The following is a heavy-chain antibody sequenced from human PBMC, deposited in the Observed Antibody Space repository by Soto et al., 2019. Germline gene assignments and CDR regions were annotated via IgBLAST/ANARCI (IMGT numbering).Heavy chain of an antibody. CDR2: IRSKANSYAT. CDR1: GFTFSGSA. J-gene: IGHJ4*02. Sequence: EVQLVESGGGLVQPGGSLKLSCAASGFTFSGSAMHWVRQASGKGLEWVGRIRSKANSYATAYAASVKGRFTISRDDSKNTAYLKMNSLKTEETAVYYCTRNLSDYWGQGTLVTVSS. D-gene: IGHD3-16*02. V-gene: IGHV3-73*01. CDR3: TRNLSDY.